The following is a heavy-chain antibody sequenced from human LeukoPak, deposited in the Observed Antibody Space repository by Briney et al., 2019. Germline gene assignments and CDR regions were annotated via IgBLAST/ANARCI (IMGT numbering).Heavy chain of an antibody. CDR1: GFTFSSYW. CDR2: INKDGGEK. J-gene: IGHJ4*02. CDR3: ARDRYCSSTSCYLFDY. Sequence: GGSLRLSCAASGFTFSSYWMSWVRQAPGKGLEWVANINKDGGEKYYVDSVKGRFTISRDNAKNSLYLQMNSLRAEDTAVYYCARDRYCSSTSCYLFDYWGQGTLVTVSS. V-gene: IGHV3-7*01. D-gene: IGHD2-2*01.